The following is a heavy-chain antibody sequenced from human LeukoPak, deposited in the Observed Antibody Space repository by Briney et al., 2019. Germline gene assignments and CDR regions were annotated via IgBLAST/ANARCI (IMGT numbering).Heavy chain of an antibody. CDR3: ARDRWGIAVAGFHWFDP. D-gene: IGHD6-19*01. CDR1: GFTFISYS. J-gene: IGHJ5*02. CDR2: ISSSSSTI. Sequence: GGSLRLSCAASGFTFISYSMNWVRQAPGKGLEWVSYISSSSSTIYYADSVKGRFTISRDNAKNSLYLQMNRLRAEDTAVYYCARDRWGIAVAGFHWFDPWGQGTLVTVSS. V-gene: IGHV3-48*04.